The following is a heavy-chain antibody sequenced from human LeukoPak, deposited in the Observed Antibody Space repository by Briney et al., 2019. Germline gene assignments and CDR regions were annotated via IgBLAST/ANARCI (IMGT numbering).Heavy chain of an antibody. CDR1: GYTFTGYY. V-gene: IGHV1-18*04. Sequence: ASVKVSCKASGYTFTGYYMHWVRQAPGQGLEWMGWISAYNGNTNYAQKLQGRVTMTTDTSTSTAYMELRSLRSDDTAVYYCARTGRRYCSIDWGQGTLVTVSS. CDR2: ISAYNGNT. J-gene: IGHJ4*02. CDR3: ARTGRRYCSID. D-gene: IGHD2-2*01.